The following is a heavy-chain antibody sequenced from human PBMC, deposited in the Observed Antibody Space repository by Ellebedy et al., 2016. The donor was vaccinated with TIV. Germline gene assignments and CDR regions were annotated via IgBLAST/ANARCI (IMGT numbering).Heavy chain of an antibody. V-gene: IGHV3-21*01. J-gene: IGHJ1*01. CDR3: ARDGGLSSFIAAVTAYFQH. D-gene: IGHD6-13*01. Sequence: GGSLRLSCAASGFTFSNYNMNWVRQAPGKGPGWVSSISSSSSYIYYVDSVKGRFTISRDNAKNSLYLQMNSLRGEDTAVYYCARDGGLSSFIAAVTAYFQHWGQGTLVTVSS. CDR1: GFTFSNYN. CDR2: ISSSSSYI.